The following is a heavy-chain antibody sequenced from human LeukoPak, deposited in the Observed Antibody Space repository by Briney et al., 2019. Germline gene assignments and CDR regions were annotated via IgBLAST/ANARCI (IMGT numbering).Heavy chain of an antibody. J-gene: IGHJ4*02. CDR1: GFTFSSYS. CDR3: ARDLWLQLKGNFDY. V-gene: IGHV3-48*01. Sequence: PGGSLRLSCAASGFTFSSYSMNWVRQAPGKGLEWVSYISSSSSTIYYADSVKGRFTISRDNAKNSLYLQMNSLRADDTALYYCARDLWLQLKGNFDYWGQGTLVTVSS. D-gene: IGHD5-24*01. CDR2: ISSSSSTI.